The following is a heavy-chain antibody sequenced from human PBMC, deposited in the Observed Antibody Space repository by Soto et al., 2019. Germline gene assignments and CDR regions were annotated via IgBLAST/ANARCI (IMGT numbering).Heavy chain of an antibody. CDR1: GFTVSNNY. J-gene: IGHJ4*02. CDR3: GANGGGGGY. Sequence: EVQLVESGGGLIQPGGSLRLSCAVSGFTVSNNYMSWVRQAPGKGLEGVSVIYSGGYTAYGDSVKGRFTISRDNSKNTFYLQKDCRRAADRAVIFWGANGGGGGYWGQGTLVTVSS. CDR2: IYSGGYT. V-gene: IGHV3-53*01. D-gene: IGHD3-16*01.